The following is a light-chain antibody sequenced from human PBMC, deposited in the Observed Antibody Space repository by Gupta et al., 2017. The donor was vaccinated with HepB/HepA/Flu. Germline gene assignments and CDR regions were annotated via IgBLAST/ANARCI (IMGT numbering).Light chain of an antibody. CDR1: QDISSY. CDR2: AAS. CDR3: QHRKSCPLT. J-gene: IGKJ4*01. Sequence: DIQLTQSPSFLSASVGDRVTITCRASQDISSYLAWFQQKPGKAPKLLIYAASILQSGVPSTFSGSGSGTEFTLTISSLQPEDFATYYCQHRKSCPLTFGRGTRVEIK. V-gene: IGKV1-9*01.